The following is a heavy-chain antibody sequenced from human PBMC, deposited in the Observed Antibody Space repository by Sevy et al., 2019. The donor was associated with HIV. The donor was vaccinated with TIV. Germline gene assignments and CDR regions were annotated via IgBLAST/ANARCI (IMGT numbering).Heavy chain of an antibody. CDR1: GFTFSSYG. CDR2: IWYDGSNK. D-gene: IGHD4-17*01. J-gene: IGHJ6*02. CDR3: ARELRRSYYSYGMDV. Sequence: GGSLRLSCAASGFTFSSYGMHWVRQAPGKGLEWVAVIWYDGSNKYYADSVKGRFTISRDNSKNTLNLQMNSLRDEDTAVYYCARELRRSYYSYGMDVWGQGTTVTVSS. V-gene: IGHV3-33*01.